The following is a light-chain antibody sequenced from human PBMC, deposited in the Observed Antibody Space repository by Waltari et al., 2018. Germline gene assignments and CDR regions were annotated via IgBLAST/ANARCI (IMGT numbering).Light chain of an antibody. Sequence: QSALTQPASVSGSPGQPIPISCTGPTTDVGTHNCASWYQQPPGTAPKLLIYAATNRPSGVSNRFSGSKSGNTASLTISGLQPEDETDYYCCSFADRSTWVFGGGTKVTVL. CDR2: AAT. J-gene: IGLJ3*02. V-gene: IGLV2-23*01. CDR1: TTDVGTHNC. CDR3: CSFADRSTWV.